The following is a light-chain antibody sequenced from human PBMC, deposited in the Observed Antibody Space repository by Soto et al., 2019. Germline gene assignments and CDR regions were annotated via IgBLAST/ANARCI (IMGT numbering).Light chain of an antibody. V-gene: IGLV1-44*01. CDR3: CSYAGTYTNYV. Sequence: QSVLTQPPSVSGTRGQRVTISCSGSSSNIGSNTANWYQHLPGTAPKVLIYSNNRRPSGVPDRFSGSKSGTSASLAISGLQSEDEADYYCCSYAGTYTNYVFGIGTKLTVL. CDR2: SNN. CDR1: SSNIGSNT. J-gene: IGLJ1*01.